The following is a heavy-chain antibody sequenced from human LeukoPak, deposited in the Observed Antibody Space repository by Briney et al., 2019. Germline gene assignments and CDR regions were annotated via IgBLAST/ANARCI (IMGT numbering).Heavy chain of an antibody. V-gene: IGHV3-74*01. CDR2: INGDGSTT. D-gene: IGHD4-17*01. CDR3: AKSLYGDYY. Sequence: GSLRLSCAASGFTFSAYWMHWVRQAPGKGLVWVSRINGDGSTTNYADSVKGRFTISRDNAKNTLYLQMNSLRAEDTAVYYCAKSLYGDYYWGQGTLVTVSP. J-gene: IGHJ4*02. CDR1: GFTFSAYW.